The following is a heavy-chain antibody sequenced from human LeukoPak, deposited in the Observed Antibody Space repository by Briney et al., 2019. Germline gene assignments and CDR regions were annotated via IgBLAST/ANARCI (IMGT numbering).Heavy chain of an antibody. V-gene: IGHV3-23*01. CDR2: ISGGGGST. CDR3: ARGGSGSHLRY. J-gene: IGHJ4*02. D-gene: IGHD3-10*01. Sequence: GSLRLSCAASGFTFSSYAMSWVRQAPGKGLEWVSAISGGGGSTYYADSVKGRFTISRDNSKNTLYLQMNSLRAEDTAVYYCARGGSGSHLRYWGQGTLVTVSS. CDR1: GFTFSSYA.